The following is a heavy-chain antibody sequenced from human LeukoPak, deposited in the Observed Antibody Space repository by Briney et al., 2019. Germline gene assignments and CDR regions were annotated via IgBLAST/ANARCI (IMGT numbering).Heavy chain of an antibody. CDR1: GFMFSTYW. CDR3: ARERRDCSSTSCYSVYFDY. J-gene: IGHJ4*02. CDR2: IRQDGSEK. Sequence: GGSLRLSCTASGFMFSTYWMTWVRQAPGMGLEWVANIRQDGSEKFYADSVKGRFIISRDNAKNSLYLQLNSLRAEDTGVYYCARERRDCSSTSCYSVYFDYWGQGTLVTVSS. V-gene: IGHV3-7*01. D-gene: IGHD2-2*01.